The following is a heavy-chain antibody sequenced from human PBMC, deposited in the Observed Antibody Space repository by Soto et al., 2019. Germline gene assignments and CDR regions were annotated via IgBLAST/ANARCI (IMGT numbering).Heavy chain of an antibody. CDR1: GDILNEVS. Sequence: QVQLVQSGAEVKKPGASVKVSCKVPGDILNEVSIHWVRQAPGKGLEWMGGFDPENVEIVYAQKFQGRVTMTEDTSTDTAYMELSSLRSEDTAVYFCATDLGPSVGASVFDYWGQGTLVTVSS. CDR3: ATDLGPSVGASVFDY. D-gene: IGHD1-26*01. CDR2: FDPENVEI. V-gene: IGHV1-24*01. J-gene: IGHJ4*02.